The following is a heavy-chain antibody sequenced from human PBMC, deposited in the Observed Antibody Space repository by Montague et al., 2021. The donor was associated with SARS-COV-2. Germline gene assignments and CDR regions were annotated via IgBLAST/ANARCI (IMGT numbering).Heavy chain of an antibody. J-gene: IGHJ3*02. V-gene: IGHV4-59*08. CDR2: ISYSGNT. Sequence: SETLSLTCTVSSGSISYYYLSWIRQSPGKGLEWIGYISYSGNTNYSPSLQSRVTISVDSSKTQFSLRLTSVTAADTAVYYCARHGVGCEVDGHNWCTDAWEIWGQGTVVTVSS. CDR1: SGSISYYY. D-gene: IGHD5-24*01. CDR3: ARHGVGCEVDGHNWCTDAWEI.